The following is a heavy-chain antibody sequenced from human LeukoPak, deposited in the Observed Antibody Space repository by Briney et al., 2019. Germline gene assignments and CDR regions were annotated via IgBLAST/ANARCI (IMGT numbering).Heavy chain of an antibody. CDR1: GFTFSSYA. D-gene: IGHD7-27*01. Sequence: PGGSLRLSCAASGFTFSSYAMHWVRQAPGKGLEWVAVISYDGSNKYYADSVKGRFTISRDNSKNTLYLQMNSLRAEDTAVYYCARGAPSGVRPYWGQGTLVTVSS. CDR2: ISYDGSNK. J-gene: IGHJ4*02. V-gene: IGHV3-30-3*01. CDR3: ARGAPSGVRPY.